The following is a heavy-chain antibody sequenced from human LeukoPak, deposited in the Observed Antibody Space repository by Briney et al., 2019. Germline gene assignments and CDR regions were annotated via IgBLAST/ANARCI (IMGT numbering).Heavy chain of an antibody. CDR1: GGSISSSSYY. J-gene: IGHJ4*02. CDR3: ARQGRIAAAGRPAFDY. D-gene: IGHD6-13*01. V-gene: IGHV4-39*01. CDR2: IYYSGST. Sequence: SETLSLTCTVSGGSISSSSYYWGWIRQPPGKGLEWIGSIYYSGSTYYNPSLKSRVTISVDTSKNQFSLKLSSVTAADTAVYYCARQGRIAAAGRPAFDYWGQGTLVTVSS.